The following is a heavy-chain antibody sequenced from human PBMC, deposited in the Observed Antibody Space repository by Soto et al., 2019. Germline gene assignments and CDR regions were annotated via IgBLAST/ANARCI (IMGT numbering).Heavy chain of an antibody. CDR2: IWYDGSNK. CDR3: ARDFREVLYDDVWWSYSQAPDAFDI. V-gene: IGHV3-33*01. J-gene: IGHJ3*02. Sequence: PGGSLRLSCAASGFTFSSYGMHWVRQAPGKGLEWVADIWYDGSNKYYADSVKGRFTISRDNSKNTLYLQMNSLRAEDTAVYYCARDFREVLYDDVWWSYSQAPDAFDIWGQGKMVTVSS. CDR1: GFTFSSYG. D-gene: IGHD3-16*01.